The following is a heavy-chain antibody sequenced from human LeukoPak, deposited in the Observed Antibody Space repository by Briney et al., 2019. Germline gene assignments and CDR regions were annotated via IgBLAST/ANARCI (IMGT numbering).Heavy chain of an antibody. V-gene: IGHV4-30-4*02. D-gene: IGHD3-3*01. CDR3: ARIPYYDFWGNDY. CDR1: NGSISSGNYQ. Sequence: SETLSLTCTVSNGSISSGNYQWSWIRQPPGKGLEWIGYIYYSGSTYYNPSLKSRVTISVDTSKNQFSLKLSSVTAADTAVYYCARIPYYDFWGNDYWGQGTLVTVSS. CDR2: IYYSGST. J-gene: IGHJ4*02.